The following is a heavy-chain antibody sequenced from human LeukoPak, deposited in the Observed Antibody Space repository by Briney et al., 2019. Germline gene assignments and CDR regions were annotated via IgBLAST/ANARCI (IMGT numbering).Heavy chain of an antibody. V-gene: IGHV4-59*08. J-gene: IGHJ4*02. CDR3: ASRGRAFGGYDY. CDR1: GGSISSYY. CDR2: IYYSGST. D-gene: IGHD3-16*01. Sequence: SETLSLTCTVSGGSISSYYWSWIRQPPGKGLEWIGYIYYSGSTNYNPSLKSRVTISVDTSKNQFSLKLSSVTAADTAVYYCASRGRAFGGYDYWGQGTLVTVSS.